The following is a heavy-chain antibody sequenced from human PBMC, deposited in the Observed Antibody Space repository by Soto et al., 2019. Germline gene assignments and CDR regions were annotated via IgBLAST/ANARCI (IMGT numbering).Heavy chain of an antibody. Sequence: LSLTCAVYGGSFSGYYWSWIRQPPGKGLEWIGEINHSGSTNYNPSLKSRVTISVDTSKNQFSLKLSSVTAADTAVYYCARGRRYDSSGYYPDFDYWGQGTLVTVSS. V-gene: IGHV4-34*01. CDR2: INHSGST. CDR3: ARGRRYDSSGYYPDFDY. J-gene: IGHJ4*02. CDR1: GGSFSGYY. D-gene: IGHD3-22*01.